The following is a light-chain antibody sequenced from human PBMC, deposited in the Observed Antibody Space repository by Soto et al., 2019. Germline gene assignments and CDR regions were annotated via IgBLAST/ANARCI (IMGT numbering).Light chain of an antibody. Sequence: TQSPSTLSASVGDRVTITCRASQSVSSNLAWYQQKPGQAPRLLIYGASTRATGIPARFSGSGSGTEFTLTISSLQSEDFAVYYCQQYNNWPLTFGGGTKVDIK. CDR3: QQYNNWPLT. V-gene: IGKV3-15*01. J-gene: IGKJ4*01. CDR1: QSVSSN. CDR2: GAS.